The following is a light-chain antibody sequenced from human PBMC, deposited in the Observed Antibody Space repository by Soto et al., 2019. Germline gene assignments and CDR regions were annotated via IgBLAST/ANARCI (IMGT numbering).Light chain of an antibody. Sequence: DIQMTQSPSTLSASVGDRATITCRASQSISSWLAWYQQKPGKAPKLLIYDASSLESGVPSRFSGSGSGTEFPLTISSLQPDDFATYYCQQYNSYPGTFGQGTKVDIK. J-gene: IGKJ1*01. CDR3: QQYNSYPGT. V-gene: IGKV1-5*01. CDR2: DAS. CDR1: QSISSW.